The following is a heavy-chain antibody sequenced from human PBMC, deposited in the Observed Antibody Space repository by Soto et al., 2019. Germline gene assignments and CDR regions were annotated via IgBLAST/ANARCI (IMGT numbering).Heavy chain of an antibody. CDR3: AREVTPAYYYDSSGSRFDP. V-gene: IGHV1-69*13. J-gene: IGHJ5*02. CDR1: GGTFSSYA. Sequence: SVNVSCKASGGTFSSYAISWVRQAPGQGLEWMGGIIPIFGTANYAQKFQGRVTITADESTSTAYMELSSLRSEDTAVYYCAREVTPAYYYDSSGSRFDPWGQGTLVTVSS. D-gene: IGHD3-22*01. CDR2: IIPIFGTA.